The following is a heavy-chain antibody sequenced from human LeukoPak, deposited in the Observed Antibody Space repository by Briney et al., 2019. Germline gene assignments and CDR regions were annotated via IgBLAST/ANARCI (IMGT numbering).Heavy chain of an antibody. Sequence: SETLSLTCTVSGGSISSYYWSWIRQPPGKGLEWIGYIYYSGSTNYNPSLKSRVTISVDTSKNQFSLKLSSVTAADTAVYYCARERFLEWTRYFDLWGRGTLVTVSS. CDR3: ARERFLEWTRYFDL. J-gene: IGHJ2*01. V-gene: IGHV4-59*01. CDR2: IYYSGST. CDR1: GGSISSYY. D-gene: IGHD3-3*01.